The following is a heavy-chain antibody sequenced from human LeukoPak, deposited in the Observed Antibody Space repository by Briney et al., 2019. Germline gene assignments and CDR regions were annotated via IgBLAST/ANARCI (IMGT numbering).Heavy chain of an antibody. CDR1: GFTFSSYS. CDR3: ARVWRQALDYYYYYMDV. D-gene: IGHD3-3*01. Sequence: GGSLRLSCAAPGFTFSSYSMNWVRQAPGKGLEWVSSISSSSSYIYYADSVKGRFTISRDNAKNSLYLQMNSLRAEDTAVYYCARVWRQALDYYYYYMDVWGKGTTVTVSS. J-gene: IGHJ6*03. V-gene: IGHV3-21*01. CDR2: ISSSSSYI.